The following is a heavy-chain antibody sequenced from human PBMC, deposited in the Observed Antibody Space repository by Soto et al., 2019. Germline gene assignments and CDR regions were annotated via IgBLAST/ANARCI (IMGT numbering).Heavy chain of an antibody. CDR2: FDPEDGET. CDR3: ATDWGDYADYYGMDV. CDR1: GYTLTELS. J-gene: IGHJ6*02. D-gene: IGHD3-16*01. Sequence: ASVKVSCKVSGYTLTELSMHWVRQAPGKGLEWMGGFDPEDGETIYAQKLQGRVTMTEDTSTDTAYMELSSLRSEDTAVYYCATDWGDYADYYGMDVWGQGTTVTVSS. V-gene: IGHV1-24*01.